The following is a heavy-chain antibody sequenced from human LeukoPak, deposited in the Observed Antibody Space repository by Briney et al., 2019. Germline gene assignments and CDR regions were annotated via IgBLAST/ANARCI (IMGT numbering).Heavy chain of an antibody. Sequence: GGSLRLSCAASGFTFSSYSMNWVRQAPGKGLEWVSSISTSSTYIYYADSVKGRFTISRDNAKNSLYLQMNSLRAEDTAVYYCARVSYSGGVYWGQGTLVTVSS. V-gene: IGHV3-21*01. CDR3: ARVSYSGGVY. D-gene: IGHD6-25*01. CDR1: GFTFSSYS. CDR2: ISTSSTYI. J-gene: IGHJ4*02.